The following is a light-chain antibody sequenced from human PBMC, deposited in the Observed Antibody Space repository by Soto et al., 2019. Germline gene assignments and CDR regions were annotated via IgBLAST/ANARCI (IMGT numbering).Light chain of an antibody. V-gene: IGLV1-44*01. CDR1: GSSIGTIT. J-gene: IGLJ2*01. CDR2: GDN. CDR3: AAWDGSLNNVL. Sequence: QSVLTQPPSASGTPGQRVTISCSGSGSSIGTITVNWYRQLPGTAPKLLIYGDNQRPSGAPHRFSGSKSGTSASLAISGRQSEDEAEYYCAAWDGSLNNVLFGGGTKLTVL.